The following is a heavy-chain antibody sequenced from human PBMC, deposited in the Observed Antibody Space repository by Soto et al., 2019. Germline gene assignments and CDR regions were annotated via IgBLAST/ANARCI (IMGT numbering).Heavy chain of an antibody. J-gene: IGHJ4*02. Sequence: RGESLKISCKGSGYSFTSYWIGWVRQMPGKGLEWMGIIYPGDSDTRYSPSFQGQVTISADKSISTAYLQWSSLEASDTAMYYCARELSGSYLFSGYWGQGTLVTVSS. V-gene: IGHV5-51*01. CDR2: IYPGDSDT. CDR1: GYSFTSYW. CDR3: ARELSGSYLFSGY. D-gene: IGHD1-26*01.